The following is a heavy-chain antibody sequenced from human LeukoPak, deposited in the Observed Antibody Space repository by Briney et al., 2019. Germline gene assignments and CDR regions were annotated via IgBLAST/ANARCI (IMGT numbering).Heavy chain of an antibody. J-gene: IGHJ6*02. CDR2: INPSGGTT. D-gene: IGHD1-26*01. CDR3: ARDVKGVGYYAMDI. CDR1: GFTFTGYY. Sequence: GASVKVSCKASGFTFTGYYIHWVRQAPGQGLEWMGIINPSGGTTTYAEKFQGRVTMTRDASTSTVYMELSSLRSEDTAVYYCARDVKGVGYYAMDIWGQGTTVTVSS. V-gene: IGHV1-46*01.